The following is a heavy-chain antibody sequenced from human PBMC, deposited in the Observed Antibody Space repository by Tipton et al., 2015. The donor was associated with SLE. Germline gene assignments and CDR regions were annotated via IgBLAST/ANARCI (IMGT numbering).Heavy chain of an antibody. J-gene: IGHJ4*02. CDR1: GFTFSSDW. Sequence: SLRLSCAASGFTFSSDWMSWVRQAPGKGLEWVVAISFDGGNKFYVDSVKGRFTISRDNSMSTLFLQMSGLSAEDTAVYYCSRGYASGWYFYYWGQGTLVTVSS. V-gene: IGHV3-30-3*01. D-gene: IGHD6-19*01. CDR3: SRGYASGWYFYY. CDR2: ISFDGGNK.